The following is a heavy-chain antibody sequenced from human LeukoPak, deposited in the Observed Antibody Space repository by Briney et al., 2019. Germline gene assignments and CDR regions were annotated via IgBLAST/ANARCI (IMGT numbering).Heavy chain of an antibody. J-gene: IGHJ6*03. V-gene: IGHV3-21*01. CDR1: GFTFSSYS. CDR3: ARYQYSSGYMDV. Sequence: GGSLRLSCAASGFTFSSYSMNWVRQAPGKGLEWVSSISSSSSYIYYADSGKGRFTISRDNAKNSLYLQMNSLRAEDTAVYYCARYQYSSGYMDVWGKGTTVTVSS. D-gene: IGHD5-18*01. CDR2: ISSSSSYI.